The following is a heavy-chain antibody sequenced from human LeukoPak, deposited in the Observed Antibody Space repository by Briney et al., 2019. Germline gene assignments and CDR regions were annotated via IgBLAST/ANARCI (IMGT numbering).Heavy chain of an antibody. J-gene: IGHJ4*02. Sequence: GRSLRLSCAASGFTFDDYGMHWVRQAPRKGLEWVAGISWESESIGYADSVSGRFTISRDNAKNSLYLQMHSLRAEDTAFYYCARGDSTGFYYAVFEDWGQGTLVTVSS. D-gene: IGHD3-22*01. CDR1: GFTFDDYG. V-gene: IGHV3-9*01. CDR3: ARGDSTGFYYAVFED. CDR2: ISWESESI.